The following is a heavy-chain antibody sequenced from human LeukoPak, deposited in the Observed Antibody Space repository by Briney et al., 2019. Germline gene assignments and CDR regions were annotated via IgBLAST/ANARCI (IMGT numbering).Heavy chain of an antibody. CDR1: GFTFSSYS. Sequence: GGSLRLSCAASGFTFSSYSMDWVRQAPGKGLEWVSYISSSSSTIYYADSVKGRFTISRDNAKNSLYLQMNSLRDEDTAVYYCLGCFNWNPYYYYGMDVWAKGPRSPSP. CDR2: ISSSSSTI. J-gene: IGHJ6*02. V-gene: IGHV3-48*02. CDR3: LGCFNWNPYYYYGMDV. D-gene: IGHD1-20*01.